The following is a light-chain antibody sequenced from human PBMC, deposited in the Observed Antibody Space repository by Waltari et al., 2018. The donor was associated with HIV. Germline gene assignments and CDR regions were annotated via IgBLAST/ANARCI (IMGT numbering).Light chain of an antibody. CDR2: LGS. Sequence: DIVMTQSPLSLPVTPGEPASISCRSSQNLLGSHGYNYLDWYLQKPGQSPQLLIYLGSNRASGVPDRFSGSGSGTDFTLKISRVEAEDVGIYYCKQGLQTPQVTFGGGTKVEIK. V-gene: IGKV2-28*01. J-gene: IGKJ4*01. CDR1: QNLLGSHGYNY. CDR3: KQGLQTPQVT.